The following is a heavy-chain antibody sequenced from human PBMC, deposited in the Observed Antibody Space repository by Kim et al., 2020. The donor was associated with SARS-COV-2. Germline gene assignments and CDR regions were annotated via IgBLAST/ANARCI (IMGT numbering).Heavy chain of an antibody. CDR2: IQTKARSYTA. Sequence: GGSLRLSCVASGFAFTDPYMNWVRQAPGKGLEWVGRIQTKARSYTADYAASVKGRFIISRDDSKNSLYLQMNNLKTEDTAVYYCARDWYTALDYWGQGTL. CDR1: GFAFTDPY. D-gene: IGHD5-18*01. J-gene: IGHJ4*02. CDR3: ARDWYTALDY. V-gene: IGHV3-72*01.